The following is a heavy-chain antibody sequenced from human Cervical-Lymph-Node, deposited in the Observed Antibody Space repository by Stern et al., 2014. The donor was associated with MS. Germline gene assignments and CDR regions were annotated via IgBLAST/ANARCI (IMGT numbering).Heavy chain of an antibody. Sequence: VHLVESGAEVKKPGTSVKVSCKASGYIFFDSFIHWIRQAPGQGLEWLGWINPKTTGINYAQNFQGRLTMTRDTSIDAAYMELSSLTSDDTAIYYCARGTGWPYYFDLWGQGTLLTVSS. J-gene: IGHJ4*02. CDR2: INPKTTGI. CDR3: ARGTGWPYYFDL. V-gene: IGHV1-2*02. D-gene: IGHD6-19*01. CDR1: GYIFFDSF.